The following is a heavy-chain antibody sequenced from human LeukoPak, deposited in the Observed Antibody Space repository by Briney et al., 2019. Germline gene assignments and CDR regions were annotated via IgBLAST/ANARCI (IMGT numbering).Heavy chain of an antibody. J-gene: IGHJ4*02. CDR1: GGSISSGGYY. D-gene: IGHD7-27*01. CDR2: IYYSGST. CDR3: ARAGEAWYYFDY. V-gene: IGHV4-31*03. Sequence: SETLSLTCTVSGGSISSGGYYWSWIRQHPGKGLEWIGYIYYSGSTYYSPSLKSRVTISVDTSKNQFSLKLSSVTAADTAVYYCARAGEAWYYFDYWGQGTLVTVSS.